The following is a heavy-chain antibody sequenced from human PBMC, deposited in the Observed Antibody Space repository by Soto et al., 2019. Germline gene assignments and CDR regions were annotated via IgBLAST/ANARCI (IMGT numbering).Heavy chain of an antibody. Sequence: QVQLVESGGGVVQPGRSLRLSCAASGFTFSSYGMHWVRQAPGKGLEWVAVISYDGSNKYYADSVKGRFTISRDNSKNTLYLQMNSLRAEDTAVYYCAKARHYGYGPPYFDYWGQGILVTVSS. CDR1: GFTFSSYG. J-gene: IGHJ4*02. D-gene: IGHD5-18*01. CDR3: AKARHYGYGPPYFDY. V-gene: IGHV3-30*18. CDR2: ISYDGSNK.